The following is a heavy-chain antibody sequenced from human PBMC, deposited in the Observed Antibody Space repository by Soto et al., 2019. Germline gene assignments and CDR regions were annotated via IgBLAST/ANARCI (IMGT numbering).Heavy chain of an antibody. CDR1: GFTFSNYA. J-gene: IGHJ4*02. CDR2: FSSGGGGT. V-gene: IGHV3-23*01. CDR3: TEANPYCSGSNWFPFDY. D-gene: IGHD2-15*01. Sequence: EVQLLESGGGLLQPGGSLRLSCTASGFTFSNYAMSWVRQAPGKGLEWVSTFSSGGGGTYYADSVKGRFTISRDNSKNPLSLQKKNLRGEDTAGYYCTEANPYCSGSNWFPFDYWGLGTLVTVSS.